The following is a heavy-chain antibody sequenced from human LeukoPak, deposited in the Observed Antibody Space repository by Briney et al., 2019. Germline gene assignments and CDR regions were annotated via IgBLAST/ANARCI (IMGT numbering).Heavy chain of an antibody. J-gene: IGHJ4*02. CDR3: GRGRGDYSDSSDYSFSTNYFDY. CDR2: INHIGTT. V-gene: IGHV4-34*01. D-gene: IGHD3-22*01. CDR1: GGSFSGYY. Sequence: SETLSLTCAVYGGSFSGYYWSWIRQPPGKGLEWIGEINHIGTTNYNPSLKSRVAISVDTSKNQFSLKLSSVTLADTAVYYCGRGRGDYSDSSDYSFSTNYFDYCGQGALVTVSS.